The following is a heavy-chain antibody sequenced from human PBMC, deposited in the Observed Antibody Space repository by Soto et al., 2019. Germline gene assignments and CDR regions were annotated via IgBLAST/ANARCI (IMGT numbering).Heavy chain of an antibody. V-gene: IGHV1-3*01. D-gene: IGHD3-10*01. J-gene: IGHJ6*03. CDR3: AREDYYGSGSYRVCYYYYYMDV. Sequence: ASVKVACNASGYTFTSYAMHWVRQAPGQRLEWMGWINAGNGNTKYSQKFQGRVTITRDTSASTAYMELSSLRSEDTAVYYCAREDYYGSGSYRVCYYYYYMDVWGKGTTVTVSS. CDR1: GYTFTSYA. CDR2: INAGNGNT.